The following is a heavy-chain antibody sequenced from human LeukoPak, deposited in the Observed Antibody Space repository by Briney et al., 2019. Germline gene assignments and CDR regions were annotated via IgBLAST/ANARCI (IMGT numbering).Heavy chain of an antibody. V-gene: IGHV3-9*01. CDR3: AKGTGDY. CDR1: GFTFDDYA. J-gene: IGHJ4*02. CDR2: ISWNSGSI. Sequence: GRSPRLSCAASGFTFDDYAMHWVRHAPGKGLEWVSGISWNSGSIGYADSVKGRFTISRDNAKNSLYLQMNSLRAEDTALYYCAKGTGDYWGQGTLVTVSS.